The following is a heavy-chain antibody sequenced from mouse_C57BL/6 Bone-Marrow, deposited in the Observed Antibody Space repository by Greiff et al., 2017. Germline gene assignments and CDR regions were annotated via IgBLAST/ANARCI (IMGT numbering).Heavy chain of an antibody. CDR1: GYTFTSYW. CDR2: IHPNSGST. CDR3: ARGGAYGNYDYAMDY. Sequence: VQLQQPGAELVKPGASVKLSCKASGYTFTSYWMHWVKQRPGQGLEWIGMIHPNSGSTNYNEKFKSKATLTVDKSSSTAYMQLSSLTSEDSAVYYCARGGAYGNYDYAMDYWGQGTSVTVSS. J-gene: IGHJ4*01. D-gene: IGHD2-1*01. V-gene: IGHV1-64*01.